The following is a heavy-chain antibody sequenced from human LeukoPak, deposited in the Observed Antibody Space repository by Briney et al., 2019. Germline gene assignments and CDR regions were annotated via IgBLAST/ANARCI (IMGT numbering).Heavy chain of an antibody. Sequence: GGSLRLSCAASGFTFSSYSMNWVRQAPGKGLEWVSSISSSSSYIYYADSVKGRFTISRDNAKNSLYLQMNSLRAEDTAVYYCARAVGATEFDHWGQGTLVTVSS. CDR1: GFTFSSYS. CDR2: ISSSSSYI. J-gene: IGHJ4*02. V-gene: IGHV3-21*01. D-gene: IGHD1-26*01. CDR3: ARAVGATEFDH.